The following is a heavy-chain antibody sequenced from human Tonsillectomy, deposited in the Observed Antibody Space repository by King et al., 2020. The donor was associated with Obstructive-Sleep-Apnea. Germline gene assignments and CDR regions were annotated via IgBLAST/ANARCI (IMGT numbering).Heavy chain of an antibody. CDR3: AREERVPAAIPHYGMDV. Sequence: QLVQSGAEVKKPGASVKVSCKASGYTFTSYGISWVRQAPGQGLEWMGWISAYNGNTNYAQKLQGRVTTTPDTSTSTAYMERRSLRSDDTAVYYCAREERVPAAIPHYGMDVWGQGTTVTVSS. D-gene: IGHD2-2*01. CDR2: ISAYNGNT. V-gene: IGHV1-18*04. J-gene: IGHJ6*02. CDR1: GYTFTSYG.